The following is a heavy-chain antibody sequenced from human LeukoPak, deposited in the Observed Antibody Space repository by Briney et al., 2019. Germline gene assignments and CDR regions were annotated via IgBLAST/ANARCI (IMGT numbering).Heavy chain of an antibody. Sequence: QPGASPRLSCVVSGFTVSSNYMSWVRRAPGKGLELVSVLFSGGNKNYADSVKGRFTITRDNAKNTVYLQMNSLRSEDTAVYYCARVRFVEWLSFDYWGRGTLVTVSS. CDR1: GFTVSSNY. J-gene: IGHJ4*02. CDR3: ARVRFVEWLSFDY. V-gene: IGHV3-66*01. CDR2: LFSGGNK. D-gene: IGHD3-3*01.